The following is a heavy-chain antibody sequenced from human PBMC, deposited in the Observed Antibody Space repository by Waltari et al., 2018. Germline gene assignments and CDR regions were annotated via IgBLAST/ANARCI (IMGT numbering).Heavy chain of an antibody. CDR2: IYPGDSDT. Sequence: EVQLVQSGAEVKKPGESLKISCKGSGYSFTSYWIGWVRQMPGKGLEWMGIIYPGDSDTRYSPSFQGQVTISADKSISTAYLQWSSLKASDTAMYYCARLRRYSSKRYYFDYWGQGTLVTVSS. J-gene: IGHJ4*02. CDR1: GYSFTSYW. CDR3: ARLRRYSSKRYYFDY. D-gene: IGHD2-2*01. V-gene: IGHV5-51*01.